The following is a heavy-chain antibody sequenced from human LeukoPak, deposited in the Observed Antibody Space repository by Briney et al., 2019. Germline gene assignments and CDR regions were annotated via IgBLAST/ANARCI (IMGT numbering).Heavy chain of an antibody. CDR1: GGSFSGYY. D-gene: IGHD2-8*01. CDR3: ARNGDF. Sequence: PSETLSLTCAVYGGSFSGYYWSWIRQPPGKGLEWIGYISNSGSTDYNPSLKSRVTISLDTSNNQVSLKLTSLIVADTAVYYCARNGDFWGQGTLVTVTS. J-gene: IGHJ4*02. CDR2: ISNSGST. V-gene: IGHV4-59*01.